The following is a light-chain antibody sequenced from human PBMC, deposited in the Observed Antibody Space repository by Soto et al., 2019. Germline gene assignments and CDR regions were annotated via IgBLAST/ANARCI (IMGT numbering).Light chain of an antibody. CDR2: LNSDGSH. J-gene: IGLJ3*02. CDR3: QTWGTGIWV. Sequence: QLVLTQSPSASASLGASVKHTCTLSSGHSTYAIAWHQQQPEKGPRYLMKLNSDGSHSKGDGIPDRFSGSSSGAERYLIISSLQSEDEADYYCQTWGTGIWVFGGGTKLTVL. CDR1: SGHSTYA. V-gene: IGLV4-69*01.